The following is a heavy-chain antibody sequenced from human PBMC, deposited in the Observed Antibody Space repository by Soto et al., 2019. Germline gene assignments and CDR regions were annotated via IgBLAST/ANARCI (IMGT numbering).Heavy chain of an antibody. D-gene: IGHD6-19*01. V-gene: IGHV3-23*01. CDR1: GFTFSSYA. CDR3: ANAHGIAVAGTYAFDI. Sequence: GGSLRLSCAASGFTFSSYAMSWVRQAPGKGLEWVSAISGSGGSTYYEDSVKGRFTISRDNSKNTLYLQMNSLGAEDTAVYYCANAHGIAVAGTYAFDIWGQGTMVTVSS. J-gene: IGHJ3*02. CDR2: ISGSGGST.